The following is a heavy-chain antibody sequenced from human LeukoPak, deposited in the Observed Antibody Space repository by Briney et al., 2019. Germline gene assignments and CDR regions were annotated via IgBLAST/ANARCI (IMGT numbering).Heavy chain of an antibody. CDR1: GYTFTSYG. CDR2: ISAYNGNT. CDR3: ARRWHPPTPYGMDV. J-gene: IGHJ6*02. V-gene: IGHV1-18*01. Sequence: ASVKVSCKASGYTFTSYGISWVRQALGQGLEWMGWISAYNGNTNYAQKLQGRVTMTTDTSTSTAYMELRSLRSDDTAVYYCARRWHPPTPYGMDVWGQGTTVTVSS. D-gene: IGHD4-23*01.